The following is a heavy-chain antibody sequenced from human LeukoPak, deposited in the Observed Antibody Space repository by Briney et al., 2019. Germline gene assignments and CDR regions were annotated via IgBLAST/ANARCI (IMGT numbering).Heavy chain of an antibody. J-gene: IGHJ4*02. CDR3: ARIRDDYNPLDY. V-gene: IGHV3-33*08. Sequence: GGSLRLSCAASGFTFINYAMTWVRQAPGKGREWVAVIWYDGSNKYYADSVKGRFTISRDNSKNTLYLQMNSLRAEDTAVYYCARIRDDYNPLDYWGQGTLVTVSS. D-gene: IGHD5-24*01. CDR2: IWYDGSNK. CDR1: GFTFINYA.